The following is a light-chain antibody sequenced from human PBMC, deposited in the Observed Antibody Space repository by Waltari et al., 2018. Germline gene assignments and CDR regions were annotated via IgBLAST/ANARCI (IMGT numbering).Light chain of an antibody. CDR1: SLRTYY. Sequence: SSELTQDPAVSVALGQTVRLTCQGDSLRTYYGSWCRQKPGQAPVLVIYGKNNRPSGIPDRFSASSSGNSASLTITGAQAEDEAHSYCTSRHISGDVVFGGGYKLTVL. V-gene: IGLV3-19*01. CDR2: GKN. CDR3: TSRHISGDVV. J-gene: IGLJ2*01.